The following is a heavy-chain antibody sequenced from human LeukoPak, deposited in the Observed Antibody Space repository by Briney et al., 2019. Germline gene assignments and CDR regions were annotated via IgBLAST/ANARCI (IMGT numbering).Heavy chain of an antibody. D-gene: IGHD3-10*01. CDR1: GYSFTNYW. Sequence: GESLKISCKGSGYSFTNYWIGWVRQMPGKGLEWMGIIYPGDSDTRYSPSFQGQATISADKSISTVYLQWSSLKASDTAMYYCARRPYDSGSFADYWGQGTLVTVSS. CDR3: ARRPYDSGSFADY. CDR2: IYPGDSDT. V-gene: IGHV5-51*01. J-gene: IGHJ4*02.